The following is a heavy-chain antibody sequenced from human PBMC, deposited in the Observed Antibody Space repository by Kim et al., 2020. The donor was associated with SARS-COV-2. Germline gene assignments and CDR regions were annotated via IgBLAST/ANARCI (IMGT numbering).Heavy chain of an antibody. J-gene: IGHJ5*02. CDR1: GGTFSSYA. Sequence: SVKVSCKASGGTFSSYAISWVRQAPGQGLEWMGGIIPIFGTANYAQKFQGRVTITADESTSTAYMELSSLRSEDTAVYYCAREVWVYCSGGSCYEDWFDPWGQGTLVTVSS. D-gene: IGHD2-15*01. CDR2: IIPIFGTA. CDR3: AREVWVYCSGGSCYEDWFDP. V-gene: IGHV1-69*13.